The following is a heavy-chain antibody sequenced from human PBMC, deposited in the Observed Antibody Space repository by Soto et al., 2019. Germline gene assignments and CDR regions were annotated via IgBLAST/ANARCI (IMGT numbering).Heavy chain of an antibody. J-gene: IGHJ6*02. CDR1: GSRFPSSG. CDR2: ISAYNGNT. V-gene: IGHV1-18*04. D-gene: IGHD2-15*01. Sequence: ASVMRSLTASGSRFPSSGSSWVRQAHGQGLEWMGWISAYNGNTNYAQKLQGRVTMTTDTSTSTAYMELRSLRSDDTAVYYCARVGGYGSGGSCLGYYYYYGMDGWVQGTTVTLS. CDR3: ARVGGYGSGGSCLGYYYYYGMDG.